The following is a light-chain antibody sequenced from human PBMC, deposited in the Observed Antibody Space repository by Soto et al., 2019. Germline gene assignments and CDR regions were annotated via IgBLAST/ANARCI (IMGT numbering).Light chain of an antibody. Sequence: EIVLTQSPGTLSLSPGERATLSCRASQSVVSSYLVWYQQKPGQAPRLLIYGASSRATGIPDRFSGSGSGTDFTLTIRRLEPEDFAVYYCQQYDVSQGYTFGQGTKLEIK. CDR2: GAS. J-gene: IGKJ2*01. V-gene: IGKV3-20*01. CDR1: QSVVSSY. CDR3: QQYDVSQGYT.